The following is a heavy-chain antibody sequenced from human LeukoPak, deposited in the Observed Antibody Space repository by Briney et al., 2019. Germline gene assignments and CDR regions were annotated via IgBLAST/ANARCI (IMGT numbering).Heavy chain of an antibody. D-gene: IGHD3-22*01. CDR2: IDWDDDK. V-gene: IGHV2-70*01. Sequence: SGPTLVNPPQTLTLTCSFSGFSLSTSGMCVSWIRQPPGKALEWLALIDWDDDKYYSTSLKTRLTISKDTSKNQVVLTMTNMDPVDTATYYCARTYYYDSSGYLGLFDYWGQGTLVTVSS. CDR3: ARTYYYDSSGYLGLFDY. CDR1: GFSLSTSGMC. J-gene: IGHJ4*02.